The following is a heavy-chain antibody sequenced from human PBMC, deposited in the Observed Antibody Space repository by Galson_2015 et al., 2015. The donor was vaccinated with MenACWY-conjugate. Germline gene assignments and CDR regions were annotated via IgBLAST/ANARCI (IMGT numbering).Heavy chain of an antibody. CDR1: GFTFSNYG. J-gene: IGHJ4*02. Sequence: CAASGFTFSNYGIHWVRQPPGKGLEWLAVISYDGSSQYYADSVKGRFTISRDNSKNTLSLQMNSLRVEDTAVYYCAKVSGTMIDLDYWGQGTLVTVSS. CDR3: AKVSGTMIDLDY. V-gene: IGHV3-30*18. CDR2: ISYDGSSQ. D-gene: IGHD3-22*01.